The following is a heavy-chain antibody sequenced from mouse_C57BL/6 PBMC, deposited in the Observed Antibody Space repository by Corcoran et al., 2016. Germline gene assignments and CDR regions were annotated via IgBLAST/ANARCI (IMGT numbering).Heavy chain of an antibody. J-gene: IGHJ1*03. CDR2: INTYSGVP. D-gene: IGHD2-3*01. Sequence: QIQLVQSGPELKKPGETVKISCKASGYTFTTYGMRWVKQAPGKGLKWMGWINTYSGVPTYADDFKGRFAFSLETSASTAYLQLNNLKNEDTATYFCARLDGYYWYFDVWGTGTTVTVSS. CDR3: ARLDGYYWYFDV. CDR1: GYTFTTYG. V-gene: IGHV9-3*01.